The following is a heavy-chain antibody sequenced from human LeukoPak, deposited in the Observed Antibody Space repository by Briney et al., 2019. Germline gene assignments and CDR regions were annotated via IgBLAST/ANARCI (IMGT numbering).Heavy chain of an antibody. V-gene: IGHV3-9*01. CDR2: ISWNSGSI. CDR1: GFTFDDYA. D-gene: IGHD3-22*01. J-gene: IGHJ4*02. CDR3: AKAQYYDSSGYLTD. Sequence: GGSLRLSCAASGFTFDDYAMHWVRQAPGKGLEWVSGISWNSGSIGYADSVKGRFTISRDNAKNSLYLEMNSLRAEDTALYYCAKAQYYDSSGYLTDWGQGTQVTVSS.